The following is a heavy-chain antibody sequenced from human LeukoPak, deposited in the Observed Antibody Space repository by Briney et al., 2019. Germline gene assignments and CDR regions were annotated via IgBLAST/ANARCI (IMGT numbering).Heavy chain of an antibody. CDR3: ARDLVSGYSYGPVNWFDP. CDR1: GYTFTGYY. J-gene: IGHJ5*02. Sequence: ASVKVSCKASGYTFTGYYMHWVRQAPGQGLEWMGWINLNSGGTNYAQKFQGRVTMTRDTSISTAYMELSRLRSDDTAVYYCARDLVSGYSYGPVNWFDPWGQGTLVTVSS. D-gene: IGHD5-18*01. CDR2: INLNSGGT. V-gene: IGHV1-2*02.